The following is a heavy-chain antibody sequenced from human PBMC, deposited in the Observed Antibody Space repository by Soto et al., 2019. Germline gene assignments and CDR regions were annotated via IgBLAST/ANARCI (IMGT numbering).Heavy chain of an antibody. CDR3: ARMPTVADYYYYGMDV. CDR1: GGSISSSNW. V-gene: IGHV4-4*02. J-gene: IGHJ6*02. D-gene: IGHD4-4*01. CDR2: IYHSGST. Sequence: SETLSLTCAVSGGSISSSNWWSWVRQPPGKGLEWIGEIYHSGSTNYNPSLKSRVTISVDKSKNQFSLKLSSVTAADTAVYYCARMPTVADYYYYGMDVWGQGTTVTVSS.